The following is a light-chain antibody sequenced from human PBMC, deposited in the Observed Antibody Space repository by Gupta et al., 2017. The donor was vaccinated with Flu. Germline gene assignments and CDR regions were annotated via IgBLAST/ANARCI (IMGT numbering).Light chain of an antibody. J-gene: IGLJ1*01. Sequence: QSALTQPASVSGSPGQSITISCTGTSSDVGGYNYVSWYQQHPGTAPKLMIYDVSNRPSGVSNRFSGSKSGTTASLTTSGLQAEDEADYYCSSYKSSSTPYVFGTGTKVTVL. V-gene: IGLV2-14*01. CDR2: DVS. CDR1: SSDVGGYNY. CDR3: SSYKSSSTPYV.